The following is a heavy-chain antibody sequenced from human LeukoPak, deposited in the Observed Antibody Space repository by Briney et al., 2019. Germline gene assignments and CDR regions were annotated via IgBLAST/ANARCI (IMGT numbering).Heavy chain of an antibody. J-gene: IGHJ4*02. D-gene: IGHD2-2*01. CDR3: ASIPTSSPGRVDY. Sequence: SETLSLTCAVYGGSFSGYYWSWIRQPPGKGLEWIGEINHSGSTNYNPSLKSRVTISVDTSKNQFSLKLSSVTAADTAVYYCASIPTSSPGRVDYWGQGTLVTVSS. V-gene: IGHV4-34*01. CDR1: GGSFSGYY. CDR2: INHSGST.